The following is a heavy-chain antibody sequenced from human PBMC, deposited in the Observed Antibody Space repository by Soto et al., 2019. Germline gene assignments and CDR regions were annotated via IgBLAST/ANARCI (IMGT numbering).Heavy chain of an antibody. V-gene: IGHV1-18*01. CDR2: ISAYNGNT. CDR1: GYTFTSYG. CDR3: ARDRVGGIAARQHAFDI. J-gene: IGHJ3*02. D-gene: IGHD6-6*01. Sequence: QVQLVQSGAEVKKPGASVKVSCKASGYTFTSYGISWVRQAPGQGLEWMGWISAYNGNTNYAQKLQGGVTMSTDTSRSTASMELRSLRSDDTAVYYCARDRVGGIAARQHAFDIWGQGTMVTVSS.